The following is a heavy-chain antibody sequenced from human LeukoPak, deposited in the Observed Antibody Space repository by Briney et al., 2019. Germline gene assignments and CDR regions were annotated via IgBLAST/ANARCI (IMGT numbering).Heavy chain of an antibody. CDR3: ATLRDGYHLYDY. CDR2: INHSGST. Sequence: SETLSLTCAVYGGSFSGYYWSWIRQPPGKGLEWIGEINHSGSTNYNPSLKSRVTISVDTSKNQFSLKLSSVTAADTAVYYCATLRDGYHLYDYWGQGALVTVSS. CDR1: GGSFSGYY. V-gene: IGHV4-34*01. D-gene: IGHD5-24*01. J-gene: IGHJ4*02.